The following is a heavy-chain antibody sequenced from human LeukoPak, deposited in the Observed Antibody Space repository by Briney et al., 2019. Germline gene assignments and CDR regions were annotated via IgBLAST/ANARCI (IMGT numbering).Heavy chain of an antibody. CDR3: ARDHGMAYYDILTGYGSYGMDV. CDR1: GGSISSYY. CDR2: IYYSGST. J-gene: IGHJ6*02. V-gene: IGHV4-59*01. D-gene: IGHD3-9*01. Sequence: SENLSLTCTVSGGSISSYYWSWIRQPPGKGLEWIGYIYYSGSTNYNPSLKSRVTISVDTSKNQFSLKLSSVTAADTAVYYCARDHGMAYYDILTGYGSYGMDVWGQGTTVTVSS.